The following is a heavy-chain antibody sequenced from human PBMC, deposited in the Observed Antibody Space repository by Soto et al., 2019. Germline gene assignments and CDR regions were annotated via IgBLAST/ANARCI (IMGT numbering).Heavy chain of an antibody. J-gene: IGHJ6*03. CDR3: ARESGGATATLDYYYFYMDV. V-gene: IGHV1-2*04. CDR1: GDSFNDYY. D-gene: IGHD5-12*01. Sequence: QVQLVQSGAEVRKPGASVTVSCRSSGDSFNDYYIHWVRQAPGQGFEGMGGINPSGGVTKYAQKFQGWVSMTRDTSIRTVYMQLSRLRSDDTAVYYCARESGGATATLDYYYFYMDVWGTGTTVTVSS. CDR2: INPSGGVT.